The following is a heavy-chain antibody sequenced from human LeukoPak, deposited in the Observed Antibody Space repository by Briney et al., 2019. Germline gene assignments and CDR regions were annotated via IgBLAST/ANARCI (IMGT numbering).Heavy chain of an antibody. V-gene: IGHV3-49*04. CDR1: GFTFGDYS. D-gene: IGHD3-3*01. Sequence: PGRSLRLFCTGSGFTFGDYSMNWVRQAPGKGLEWVAFIRSKAHGGTTEYAASVKGRFTFSRDDSRSVAYLQMNNLRTEDTAVYYCARDQVYYDFWSAYWGQGTLVTVSS. CDR3: ARDQVYYDFWSAY. CDR2: IRSKAHGGTT. J-gene: IGHJ4*02.